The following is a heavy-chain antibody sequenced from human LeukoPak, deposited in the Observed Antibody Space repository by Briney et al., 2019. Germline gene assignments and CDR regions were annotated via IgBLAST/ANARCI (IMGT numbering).Heavy chain of an antibody. D-gene: IGHD3-22*01. CDR2: IKQDGSEK. V-gene: IGHV3-7*01. Sequence: GGSLRLSCAASGFTFSSYWMSWVRQAPGKGLEWVGNIKQDGSEKYYVDSVKGRFTISRDNAKNSLYLQMNSLRAEDTAVYYCASSYYDSSGYYPGYFDYWGQGTLVTVSS. J-gene: IGHJ4*02. CDR1: GFTFSSYW. CDR3: ASSYYDSSGYYPGYFDY.